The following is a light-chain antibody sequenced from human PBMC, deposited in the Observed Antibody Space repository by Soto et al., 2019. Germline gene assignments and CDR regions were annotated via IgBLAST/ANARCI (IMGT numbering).Light chain of an antibody. J-gene: IGKJ5*01. CDR3: QQRASWVT. V-gene: IGKV3-11*01. CDR1: QSVSSY. CDR2: DAS. Sequence: ILLTQSPATLSLSPGERATLSCRASQSVSSYLGWFQQKPGQAPRLLIYDASNRATGIPARFSGSGSETDFTLTISSLEPEDSAVYYCQQRASWVTFGQGTRLEIK.